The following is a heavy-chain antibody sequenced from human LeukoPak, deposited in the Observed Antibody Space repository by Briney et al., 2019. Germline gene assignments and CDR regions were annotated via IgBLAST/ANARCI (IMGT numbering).Heavy chain of an antibody. CDR3: AAYYYGSGSYHNYPTFDY. J-gene: IGHJ4*02. V-gene: IGHV4-34*01. D-gene: IGHD3-10*01. Sequence: SETLSLTCAVYGGSFSGYYWSWIRQPPGKGLEWIGEINHSGSTNYNPSLKSRVTISVDTSKNQFSLKLSSVTAADTAVYYCAAYYYGSGSYHNYPTFDYWGQGTLVTVSS. CDR1: GGSFSGYY. CDR2: INHSGST.